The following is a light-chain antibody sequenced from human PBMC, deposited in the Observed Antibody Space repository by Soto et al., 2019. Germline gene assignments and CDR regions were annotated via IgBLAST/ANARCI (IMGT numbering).Light chain of an antibody. V-gene: IGLV2-8*01. Sequence: QSALTQPPSASGSPGQSVTISCTGTSSDVGGYNYVSWYREHPGKAPQLIIYDVNKRPSGVPDRFSGSKSGNTASLTVSGVQDEDEADYSCNSSRGTNNYVVFGRGTKLTVL. J-gene: IGLJ2*01. CDR3: NSSRGTNNYVV. CDR1: SSDVGGYNY. CDR2: DVN.